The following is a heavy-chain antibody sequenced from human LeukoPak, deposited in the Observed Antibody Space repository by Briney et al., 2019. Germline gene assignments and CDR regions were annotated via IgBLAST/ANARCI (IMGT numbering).Heavy chain of an antibody. CDR2: INHSGST. D-gene: IGHD3-22*01. CDR1: GGSFSGYY. CDR3: ARTSIYYDSSGYRS. J-gene: IGHJ5*02. Sequence: SETLSLTCAVYGGSFSGYYWSWIRQPPGKGLEWIGEINHSGSTNYNPSLKSRVTISVDTSKDQFSLKLSSVTAADTAVYYCARTSIYYDSSGYRSWGQGTLVTVSS. V-gene: IGHV4-34*01.